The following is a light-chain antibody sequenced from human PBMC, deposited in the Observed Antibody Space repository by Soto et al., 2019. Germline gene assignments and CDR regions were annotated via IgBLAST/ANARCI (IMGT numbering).Light chain of an antibody. Sequence: QSVLTQPASVSGSPGQSITIYCTGTSSGVGDYNYVSWYQQHPGKAPKLMIYDVSDRPSGVSNRFSGSKSGNTASLTISGLQAEDGADYYCSSYTSSSTLFYVFGTGTKVTVL. CDR3: SSYTSSSTLFYV. CDR2: DVS. J-gene: IGLJ1*01. V-gene: IGLV2-14*01. CDR1: SSGVGDYNY.